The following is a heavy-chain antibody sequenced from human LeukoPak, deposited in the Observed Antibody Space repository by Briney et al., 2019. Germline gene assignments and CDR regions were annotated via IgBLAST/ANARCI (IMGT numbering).Heavy chain of an antibody. CDR2: ISSSSNYI. D-gene: IGHD5-12*01. V-gene: IGHV3-21*01. CDR3: ARKGAYAFDY. Sequence: GGSLRLSCAASGFTFSSYSMTWVRQAPGKGLEWVSSISSSSNYIYYADSLKGRFTSSRDNAKNSLYLQMNSLRVEDTAVYYCARKGAYAFDYWGQGTLVTVSS. J-gene: IGHJ4*02. CDR1: GFTFSSYS.